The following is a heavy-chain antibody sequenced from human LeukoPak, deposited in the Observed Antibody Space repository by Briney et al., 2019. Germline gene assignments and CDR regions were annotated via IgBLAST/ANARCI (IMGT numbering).Heavy chain of an antibody. V-gene: IGHV3-23*01. CDR3: AKDIGDYGEYPDL. CDR2: ISSSGGSA. J-gene: IGHJ5*02. D-gene: IGHD4-17*01. Sequence: GGSLRLSCAASGFTFSDYAMTWVRQAPGKGLEWVSTISSSGGSAHSADSVKGRFTISRDNSKNPLYLHMNSLRAEDTAVFCCAKDIGDYGEYPDLWGGGTLVTVPS. CDR1: GFTFSDYA.